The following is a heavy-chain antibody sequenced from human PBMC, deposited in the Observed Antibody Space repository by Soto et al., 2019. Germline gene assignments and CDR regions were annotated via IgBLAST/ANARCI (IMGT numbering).Heavy chain of an antibody. Sequence: EVQLVESGGGLVQPGRSLRLSCAASGFTFADYAIHWVRQVPGKGLEWVSGISWSSGNIGYVDSVKGRFTISRDNAKNSLYLQMNSLRPEDTAFYYCAKSHIVATLSPANFDYWGQGILVTVSS. CDR2: ISWSSGNI. CDR1: GFTFADYA. J-gene: IGHJ4*02. V-gene: IGHV3-9*01. D-gene: IGHD5-12*01. CDR3: AKSHIVATLSPANFDY.